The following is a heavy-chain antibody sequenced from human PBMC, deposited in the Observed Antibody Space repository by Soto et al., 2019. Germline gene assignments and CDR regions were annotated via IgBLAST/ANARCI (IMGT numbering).Heavy chain of an antibody. V-gene: IGHV1-2*04. J-gene: IGHJ6*03. CDR3: VRESGGATATLDYYYFYMDV. D-gene: IGHD5-12*01. CDR1: GDSFNDYY. Sequence: QVQLVQSGAEVRKPGASVTVSCRSSGDSFNDYYIHWVRQAPGQGFEWMGWINPNGGVTKYAQKFQGWVSMTRDTSIRTVHMQLSRLRSDDTAVYYCVRESGGATATLDYYYFYMDVWGTGTTVTVSS. CDR2: INPNGGVT.